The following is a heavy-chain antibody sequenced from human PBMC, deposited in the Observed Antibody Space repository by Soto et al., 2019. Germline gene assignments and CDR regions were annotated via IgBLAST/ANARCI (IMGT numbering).Heavy chain of an antibody. D-gene: IGHD6-13*01. Sequence: EVQLVESGGGLVKPGGSLRLSCAASGFTFSSYSMNWVRQAPGKGLEWVSSISSTSTYIYYADSVKGRFTISRDNAQNSLYLQMNSLRAEDTAVYYCAKDLGIAEVVLGYYYGVDVWGQGTTVTVSS. CDR3: AKDLGIAEVVLGYYYGVDV. V-gene: IGHV3-21*01. J-gene: IGHJ6*02. CDR2: ISSTSTYI. CDR1: GFTFSSYS.